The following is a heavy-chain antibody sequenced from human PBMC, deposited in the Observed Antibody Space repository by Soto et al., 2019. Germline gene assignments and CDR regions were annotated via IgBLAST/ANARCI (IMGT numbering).Heavy chain of an antibody. CDR1: GFTFSSYS. Sequence: GGSLRLSCAASGFTFSSYSMNWVRQAPGKGLEWVSSISSSSSYIYYADSVKGRFTISRDNAKNSLYLQMNSLRAEDTAVYYCAGLARNCSGGSCYGMFDYWGQGTLVTVSS. CDR3: AGLARNCSGGSCYGMFDY. J-gene: IGHJ4*02. D-gene: IGHD2-15*01. V-gene: IGHV3-21*01. CDR2: ISSSSSYI.